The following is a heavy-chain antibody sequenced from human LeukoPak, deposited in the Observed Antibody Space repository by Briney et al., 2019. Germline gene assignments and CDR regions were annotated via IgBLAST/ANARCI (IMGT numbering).Heavy chain of an antibody. Sequence: PSETLSLTCAVYGGSFSGYYWSWIRQPPGKGLEWIGYIYYSGSTNYNPSLKSRVTISVDTSKNQFSLKLSSVTAADTAVYYCASHGIAAAGTIEYWGQGTLVTVSS. CDR3: ASHGIAAAGTIEY. CDR1: GGSFSGYY. J-gene: IGHJ4*02. V-gene: IGHV4-59*08. CDR2: IYYSGST. D-gene: IGHD6-13*01.